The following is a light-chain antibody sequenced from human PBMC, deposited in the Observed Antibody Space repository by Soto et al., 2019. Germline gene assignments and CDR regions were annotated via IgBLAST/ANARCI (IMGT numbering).Light chain of an antibody. J-gene: IGKJ4*01. CDR3: QQVNVYPST. CDR2: AAS. V-gene: IGKV1-6*01. CDR1: QGIRNE. Sequence: AIPMTQSPSSLCASLVDRVNIXGWASQGIRNELGWYQQKPGKAPKLLIYAASSLQSGVPSRFSGSGSGTDFTLTITSLQPEDFATYYCQQVNVYPSTFGGGTKVDNK.